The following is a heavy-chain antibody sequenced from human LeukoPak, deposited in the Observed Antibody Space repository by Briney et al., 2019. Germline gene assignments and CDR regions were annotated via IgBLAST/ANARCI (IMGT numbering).Heavy chain of an antibody. CDR2: ISGSGGST. CDR1: GFTFSSYA. J-gene: IGHJ4*02. V-gene: IGHV3-23*01. D-gene: IGHD6-13*01. CDR3: AKSQAAAGILDEFDY. Sequence: GGSLRLSCAASGFTFSSYAMSWVRQAPGKGLEWVSAISGSGGSTYYADSVKGRFTISRDNSKNTLYLLMNSLRAEDTAVYYCAKSQAAAGILDEFDYWGQGTLVTVSS.